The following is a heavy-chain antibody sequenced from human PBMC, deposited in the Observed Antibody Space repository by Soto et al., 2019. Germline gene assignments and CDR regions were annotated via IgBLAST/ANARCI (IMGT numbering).Heavy chain of an antibody. CDR2: ISHNSGKI. Sequence: EVQLLESGGGLVQSGGSLRLSCVASGITFSNYAMRWVRQAPGKGLEWVSIISHNSGKIYYADSVKGRFTISRDNSKNTLYLQMNSLRAEDTAVYYCAKDNYYDSSGYYYLITNWGQGTLVAVSS. CDR1: GITFSNYA. V-gene: IGHV3-23*01. CDR3: AKDNYYDSSGYYYLITN. J-gene: IGHJ4*02. D-gene: IGHD3-22*01.